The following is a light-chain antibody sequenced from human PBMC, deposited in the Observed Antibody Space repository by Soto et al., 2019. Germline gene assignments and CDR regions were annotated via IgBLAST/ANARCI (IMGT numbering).Light chain of an antibody. CDR3: QEYDSLPPT. Sequence: DIVMTQSPNTLSVAPGERAPLSCRASQSISSNLAWYLQKVGQAPRLLIYGASTRAPGISARFSGSGSGTEFTLTISGLQPEDIATYYCQEYDSLPPTFGQGTRLEIK. V-gene: IGKV3-15*01. J-gene: IGKJ5*01. CDR2: GAS. CDR1: QSISSN.